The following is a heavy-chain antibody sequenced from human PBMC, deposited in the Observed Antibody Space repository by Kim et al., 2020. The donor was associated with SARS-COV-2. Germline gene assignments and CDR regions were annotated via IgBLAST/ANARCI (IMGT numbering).Heavy chain of an antibody. Sequence: GGSLRLSCAASGFTFSSYGMHWVRQAPGKGLEWVAVISYDRSNKYYADSVKGRFTISRDNSKNTLYLQMNSLRAEDTAVYYCARGEYYYDSSGFVSYWGQGTLVTVSS. D-gene: IGHD3-22*01. V-gene: IGHV3-33*05. CDR3: ARGEYYYDSSGFVSY. J-gene: IGHJ4*02. CDR2: ISYDRSNK. CDR1: GFTFSSYG.